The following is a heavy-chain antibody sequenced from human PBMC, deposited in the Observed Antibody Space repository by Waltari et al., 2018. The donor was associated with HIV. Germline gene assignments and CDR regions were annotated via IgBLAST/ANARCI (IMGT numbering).Heavy chain of an antibody. J-gene: IGHJ6*02. D-gene: IGHD5-12*01. CDR1: GGSISSGSSY. Sequence: QVQLQESGPGLVKPSQTLSLTCTVSGGSISSGSSYWSWIRQPAGKGLEWIGRIYTGGNTDYNPSRKSRVTISVDTSKNQFSLKLTSVTAADTAVYYCARARVRSGYGLYYYYGMDVWGQGTTVTVSS. CDR2: IYTGGNT. CDR3: ARARVRSGYGLYYYYGMDV. V-gene: IGHV4-61*02.